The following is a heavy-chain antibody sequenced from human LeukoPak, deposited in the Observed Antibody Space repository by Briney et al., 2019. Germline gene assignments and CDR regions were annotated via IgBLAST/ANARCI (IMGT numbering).Heavy chain of an antibody. CDR2: MYYTGAT. Sequence: PSETLSHTCTVSGGSITSSTHYWGWIRQPPGKGLEWIGNMYYTGATYHNPSVKSRVTISVDTSKNQFSLKLRSVTAADTAVYYCARSYVGYSYGNNWIDPWGQGTLVTVSS. V-gene: IGHV4-39*01. D-gene: IGHD5-12*01. CDR3: ARSYVGYSYGNNWIDP. CDR1: GGSITSSTHY. J-gene: IGHJ5*02.